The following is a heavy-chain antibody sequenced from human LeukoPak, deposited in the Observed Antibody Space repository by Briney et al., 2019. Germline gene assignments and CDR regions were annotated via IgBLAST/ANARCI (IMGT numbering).Heavy chain of an antibody. CDR1: GFTFSNYA. J-gene: IGHJ4*02. CDR3: AKERDYGPADY. CDR2: ISGSGTST. D-gene: IGHD4/OR15-4a*01. V-gene: IGHV3-23*01. Sequence: GGSLRLSCAASGFTFSNYAMSWVRQAPGKGLEWVSGISGSGTSTYYADSVKGRFTISRDNSKNTLYLQMNSLRAEDTAIYYCAKERDYGPADYWGQGTLVTVSS.